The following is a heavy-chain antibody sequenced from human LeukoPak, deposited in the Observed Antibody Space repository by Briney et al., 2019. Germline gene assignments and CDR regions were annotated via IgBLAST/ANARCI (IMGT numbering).Heavy chain of an antibody. CDR3: ARGGLAYCGGDCYGYFDY. D-gene: IGHD2-21*02. Sequence: GESLKISCKGSGYSFTSYWIGWVRQMPGKGLEWMGIIYPGDSDTRYSPSFQGQVTISADKSISTAYLQWSSLKASDTAVYYCARGGLAYCGGDCYGYFDYWGQGTLVTVSS. V-gene: IGHV5-51*01. J-gene: IGHJ4*02. CDR2: IYPGDSDT. CDR1: GYSFTSYW.